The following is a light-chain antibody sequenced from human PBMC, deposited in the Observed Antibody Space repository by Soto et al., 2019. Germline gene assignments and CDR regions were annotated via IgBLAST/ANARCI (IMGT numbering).Light chain of an antibody. CDR1: QSISSY. Sequence: PVERATVSCSASQSISSYLAWYQQKPGQAPRLLIYDASNRATGIPARFSGSGSGTDFTLTISSLEPEDFAVYYCQQRSNWPPITFGQGTRLEIK. V-gene: IGKV3-11*01. J-gene: IGKJ5*01. CDR3: QQRSNWPPIT. CDR2: DAS.